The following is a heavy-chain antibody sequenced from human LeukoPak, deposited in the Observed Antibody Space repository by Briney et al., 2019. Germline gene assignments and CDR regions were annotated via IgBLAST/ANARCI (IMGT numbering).Heavy chain of an antibody. CDR1: GYTFTSYG. Sequence: GASVKVSCKASGYTFTSYGISWVRQAPGQGLEWMGWISVYNGTTNYAQKLQGRVTMTTDTSTNTAYMELRSLGSDDTAVYYCARHQWLYDLWGQGTLVTVSS. CDR3: ARHQWLYDL. J-gene: IGHJ4*02. V-gene: IGHV1-18*01. CDR2: ISVYNGTT. D-gene: IGHD6-19*01.